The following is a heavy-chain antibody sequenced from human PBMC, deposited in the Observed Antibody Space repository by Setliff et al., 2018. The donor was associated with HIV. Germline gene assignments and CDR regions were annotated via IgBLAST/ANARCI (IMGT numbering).Heavy chain of an antibody. Sequence: SETLSLTCTVSGYSISSGYYWGWIRQPPGKGLEWIGSIYHSGSTYYNPSLKSRVTIPIDTSKNQFSLKLTSVTAADTAVYYCARAGSAAASPLDYWGQGTLVTVSS. CDR1: GYSISSGYY. J-gene: IGHJ4*02. CDR3: ARAGSAAASPLDY. V-gene: IGHV4-38-2*02. CDR2: IYHSGST. D-gene: IGHD6-6*01.